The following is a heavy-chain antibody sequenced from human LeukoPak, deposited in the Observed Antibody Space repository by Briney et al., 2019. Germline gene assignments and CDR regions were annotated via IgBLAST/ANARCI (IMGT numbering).Heavy chain of an antibody. CDR1: GFTFSSYS. CDR3: ARGFRRSPPKGGPFDAFDI. J-gene: IGHJ3*02. Sequence: GGSLRLSCAVSGFTFSSYSMNWVRQAPGKGLEWVSSISSSSSYIYYADSVKGRFTISRDNAKNSLYLQMNSLRAEDTAVYYCARGFRRSPPKGGPFDAFDIWGQGTMVTVSS. V-gene: IGHV3-21*01. D-gene: IGHD3-16*01. CDR2: ISSSSSYI.